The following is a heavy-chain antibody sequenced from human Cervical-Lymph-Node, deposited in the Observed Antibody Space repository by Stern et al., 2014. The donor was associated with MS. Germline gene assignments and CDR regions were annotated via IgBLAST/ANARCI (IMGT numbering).Heavy chain of an antibody. CDR3: AREKSDCSGGSCFSSLDY. CDR1: GDTFSTHA. J-gene: IGHJ4*02. CDR2: IIPILGTT. Sequence: VQLVESGAAVKKPGSSVKVSCKSSGDTFSTHAISWVRQAPGQGIERMGRIIPILGTTDYAQKFQGRLTIDADESTNTACMELSSLTPDDTAVYYCAREKSDCSGGSCFSSLDYWGQGTLVTVSS. V-gene: IGHV1-69*11. D-gene: IGHD2-15*01.